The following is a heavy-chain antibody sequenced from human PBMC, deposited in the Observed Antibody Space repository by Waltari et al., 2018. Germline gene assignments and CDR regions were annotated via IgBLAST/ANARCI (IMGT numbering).Heavy chain of an antibody. CDR2: IYTSGST. Sequence: SWKRESAERGLEWIGRIYTSGSTNYNPSLKSRVTISVDTSKNQFSLKLSSVTAADTAVYYCARAPYCSGGSCSPYNWFDPWGPGTLVTVSS. CDR3: ARAPYCSGGSCSPYNWFDP. V-gene: IGHV4-61*02. J-gene: IGHJ5*02. D-gene: IGHD2-15*01.